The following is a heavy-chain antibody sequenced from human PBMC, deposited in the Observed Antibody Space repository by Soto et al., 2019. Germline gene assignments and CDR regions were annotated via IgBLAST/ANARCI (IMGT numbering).Heavy chain of an antibody. D-gene: IGHD1-26*01. J-gene: IGHJ4*02. CDR2: IKQDGSEK. V-gene: IGHV3-7*01. Sequence: PGGSLRLSCAASGFTFSSYWMSWVRQAPGKGLEWVANIKQDGSEKYYVDSVKGRFTISRDNAKNSLYLQMNSLRAEDTAVYYCARDRNSGSYYWNFDYWGQGTLVTV. CDR1: GFTFSSYW. CDR3: ARDRNSGSYYWNFDY.